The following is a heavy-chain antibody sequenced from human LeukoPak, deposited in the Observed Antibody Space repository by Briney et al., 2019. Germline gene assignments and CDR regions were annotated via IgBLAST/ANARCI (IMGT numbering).Heavy chain of an antibody. Sequence: GRSLRLSCAASGFTFSIYAMHWVRQAPGKGLEWVAVISYDGSNKYYADSVKGRFTISRDNSKNTLYLQMNSLRAEDTAVYYCAKVVDVWQFDYWGQGTLVTVSS. CDR1: GFTFSIYA. CDR2: ISYDGSNK. CDR3: AKVVDVWQFDY. J-gene: IGHJ4*02. V-gene: IGHV3-30*04. D-gene: IGHD2-21*01.